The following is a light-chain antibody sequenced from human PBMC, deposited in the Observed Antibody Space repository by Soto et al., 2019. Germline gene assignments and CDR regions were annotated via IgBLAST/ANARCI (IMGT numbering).Light chain of an antibody. CDR2: GAS. Sequence: EIVLTQSPGTLSLSPGERATLSCRASQSVSSSYLAWYQQKPGQAPRLLIYGASSRATGIPDRFSGSGSGKDFTLTIRRLEPEDFAVYSCQQYGSSGGPFGQGTKVEIK. CDR1: QSVSSSY. J-gene: IGKJ1*01. CDR3: QQYGSSGGP. V-gene: IGKV3-20*01.